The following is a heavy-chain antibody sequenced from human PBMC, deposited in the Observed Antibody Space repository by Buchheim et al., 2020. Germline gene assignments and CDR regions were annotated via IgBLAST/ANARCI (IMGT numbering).Heavy chain of an antibody. J-gene: IGHJ4*02. V-gene: IGHV3-48*03. Sequence: EVFLVESGGHLVQPGGSLRLSCAASGFPFGGYEMNWVRQAPGKGLECIAYISASGGRTYYVDSVRGRFTISRDNAKNTLYLQMNSLRAEDTAVYYCAKGEPLWAVAGDLDYWGQGTL. D-gene: IGHD6-19*01. CDR3: AKGEPLWAVAGDLDY. CDR1: GFPFGGYE. CDR2: ISASGGRT.